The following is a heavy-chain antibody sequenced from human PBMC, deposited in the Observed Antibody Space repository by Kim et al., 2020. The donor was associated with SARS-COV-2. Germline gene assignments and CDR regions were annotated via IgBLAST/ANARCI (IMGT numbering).Heavy chain of an antibody. Sequence: GGSLRLSCAASGFTFSSYGMHWVRQAPGKGLEWVAVIWYDGSNKYYADSVKGRFTISRDNSKNTLYLQMNSLRAEDTAVYYCAREVRYSSSPDYFDYWGQGTLVTVSS. D-gene: IGHD6-6*01. CDR3: AREVRYSSSPDYFDY. V-gene: IGHV3-33*01. CDR2: IWYDGSNK. CDR1: GFTFSSYG. J-gene: IGHJ4*02.